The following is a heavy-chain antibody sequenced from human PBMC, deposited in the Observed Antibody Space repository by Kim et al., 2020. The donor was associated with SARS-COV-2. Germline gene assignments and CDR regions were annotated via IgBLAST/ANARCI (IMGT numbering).Heavy chain of an antibody. D-gene: IGHD2-8*01. CDR3: AREGYCTNGVCYTGWFDP. Sequence: KRRVAMSVDTSKNQFSLKLSSVTAADTAVYYCAREGYCTNGVCYTGWFDPWGQGTLVTVSS. V-gene: IGHV4-4*06. J-gene: IGHJ5*02.